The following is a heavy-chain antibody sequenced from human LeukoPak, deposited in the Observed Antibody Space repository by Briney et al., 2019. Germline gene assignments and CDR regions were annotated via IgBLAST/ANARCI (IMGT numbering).Heavy chain of an antibody. CDR1: GGSISSGDYY. J-gene: IGHJ4*02. CDR3: ARGSTLIRGFDY. D-gene: IGHD3-10*01. CDR2: IFYSGSA. Sequence: PAETLSLTCTVSGGSISSGDYYWNWIRQHPEKSLEWIVYIFYSGSAYYNPSLKSRVTISVDTSKNQFSLKLSSVTAADTPVYYCARGSTLIRGFDYWGQGTLVTVSP. V-gene: IGHV4-31*03.